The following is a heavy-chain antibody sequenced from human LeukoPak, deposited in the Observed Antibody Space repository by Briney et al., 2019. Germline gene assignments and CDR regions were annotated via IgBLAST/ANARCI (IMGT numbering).Heavy chain of an antibody. CDR3: AREGEMATITYFDY. CDR2: INHSGST. CDR1: GGSIGSTGSF. V-gene: IGHV4-39*07. Sequence: SETLSLTCSVSGGSIGSTGSFWGWIRQPPGKGLEWIGEINHSGSTNYNPSLKSRVTISVDTSKNQFSLKLSSVTAADTAVYYCAREGEMATITYFDYWGQGTLVTVSS. J-gene: IGHJ4*02. D-gene: IGHD5-24*01.